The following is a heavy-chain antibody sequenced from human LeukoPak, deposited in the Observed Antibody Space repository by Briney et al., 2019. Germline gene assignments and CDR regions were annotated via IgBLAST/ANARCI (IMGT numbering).Heavy chain of an antibody. V-gene: IGHV3-73*01. CDR3: TRLQTIHCSSTSCYLYGMDV. Sequence: GGSLRVSCAASGFTFSGSAMHWVRQASGKGLEWVGRIRSKANRYATAYAASVKGRFTISRDDSKNTAYLQMNSLKTEDTAVYYCTRLQTIHCSSTSCYLYGMDVWGKGTTVTVSS. CDR2: IRSKANRYAT. D-gene: IGHD2-2*01. J-gene: IGHJ6*04. CDR1: GFTFSGSA.